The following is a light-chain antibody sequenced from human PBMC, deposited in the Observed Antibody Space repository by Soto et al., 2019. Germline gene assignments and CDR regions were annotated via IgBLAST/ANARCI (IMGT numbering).Light chain of an antibody. V-gene: IGKV3-11*01. CDR2: DAS. CDR1: QSVSSY. J-gene: IGKJ4*01. CDR3: QQGSNWPLT. Sequence: EIVLTQSPVTLSLSPGERATLSCRASQSVSSYLAWYQQKPGQGPRLLIYDASNRANGIPAMFSGSGSGTDFTLTISSLEPEDFAVYYCQQGSNWPLTFGGGTKVEIK.